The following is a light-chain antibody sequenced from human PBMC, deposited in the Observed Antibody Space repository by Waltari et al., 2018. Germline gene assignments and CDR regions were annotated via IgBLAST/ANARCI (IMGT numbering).Light chain of an antibody. CDR1: QSVGRS. V-gene: IGKV3-20*01. J-gene: IGKJ1*01. CDR3: QHYVRLPAT. Sequence: EIVLTQSPGTLSLSPGERATLSCWASQSVGRSLAWYQQKPGQAPRLLIYGASLRATGIPYRFSGSGSETDFSLTISRPEPEDLAVYYCQHYVRLPATFGQGTKVEIK. CDR2: GAS.